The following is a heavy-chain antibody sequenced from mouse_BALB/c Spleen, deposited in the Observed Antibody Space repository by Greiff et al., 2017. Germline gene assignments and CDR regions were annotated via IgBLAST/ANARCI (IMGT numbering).Heavy chain of an antibody. V-gene: IGHV2-9*02. J-gene: IGHJ4*01. Sequence: QVQLKESGPGLVAPSRSLSITCPVSGFSLTSYGVHWVRQPPGKGLEWLGVIWAGGSTNYNSALMSRLSISKDNSKSQVFLKMNSLQTDDTAMYYCARDRYGNYFYAMDYWGQGTSVTVSS. CDR1: GFSLTSYG. CDR2: IWAGGST. CDR3: ARDRYGNYFYAMDY. D-gene: IGHD2-10*02.